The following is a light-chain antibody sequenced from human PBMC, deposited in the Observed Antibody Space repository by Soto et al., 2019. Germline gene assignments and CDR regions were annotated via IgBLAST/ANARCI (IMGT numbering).Light chain of an antibody. J-gene: IGLJ2*01. V-gene: IGLV2-14*01. CDR1: SSDVGGYNC. CDR3: SSYTSSSTML. Sequence: QSALTQPASVSGSPGQSITISCTGTSSDVGGYNCVSWYQQHPGKAPKLMIYEVSNRPSGVSSRFSGSKSGNTASLTISGLQAEDEGDYYCSSYTSSSTMLFGGGTKLTVL. CDR2: EVS.